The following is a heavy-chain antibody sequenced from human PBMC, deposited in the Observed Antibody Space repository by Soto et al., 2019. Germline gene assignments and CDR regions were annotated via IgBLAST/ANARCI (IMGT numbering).Heavy chain of an antibody. CDR1: GFTFRSYA. J-gene: IGHJ3*02. CDR3: AKDRCSSTSCRLFPTNQGTGI. Sequence: GGSLRLSCAASGFTFRSYAMSWVRQAPGKGLEWVSGIVGSGDSTYYAESVKGRFTISRDSSKDTLNLQMNSLRAEDTAVYYCAKDRCSSTSCRLFPTNQGTGIWGQGTMVTVSS. V-gene: IGHV3-23*01. CDR2: IVGSGDST. D-gene: IGHD2-2*01.